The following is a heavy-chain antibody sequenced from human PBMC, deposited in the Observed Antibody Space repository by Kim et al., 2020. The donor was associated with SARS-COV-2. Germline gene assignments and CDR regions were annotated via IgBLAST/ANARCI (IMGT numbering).Heavy chain of an antibody. CDR2: ISYDGSNK. D-gene: IGHD1-1*01. CDR3: ASTAWGDYRVG. J-gene: IGHJ4*02. V-gene: IGHV3-30-3*01. Sequence: GGSLRLSCAASGFTFSSYAMHWVRQAPGKGLEWVAVISYDGSNKYYADSVKGRFTISRDNSKNTLYLQMNSLRAEDTAVYYCASTAWGDYRVGWGQGTLVTVSS. CDR1: GFTFSSYA.